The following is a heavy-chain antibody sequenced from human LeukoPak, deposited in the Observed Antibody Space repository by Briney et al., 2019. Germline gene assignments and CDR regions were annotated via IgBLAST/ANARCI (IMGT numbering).Heavy chain of an antibody. CDR3: ARLVEYSSSVQFDY. D-gene: IGHD6-6*01. CDR2: IYYSGST. J-gene: IGHJ4*02. Sequence: SETLSLTCTVSGGSISSYYWSWIRQPPGKGLEWIGYIYYSGSTNYNPSLKSRVTISVDTSKNQFSLKLSSVTAADTAVYYCARLVEYSSSVQFDYWGQGTLVTVSS. CDR1: GGSISSYY. V-gene: IGHV4-59*08.